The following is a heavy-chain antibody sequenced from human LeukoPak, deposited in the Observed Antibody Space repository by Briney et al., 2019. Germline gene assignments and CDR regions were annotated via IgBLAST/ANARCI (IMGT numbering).Heavy chain of an antibody. J-gene: IGHJ4*02. CDR2: ISGSGGST. Sequence: GGSLRLSCAASGFTFSSYAMSWVRQAPGKGLEWVSAISGSGGSTYYADSVKGRFTISRDNSKNTLYLQMNSLRAEDTAVYYCAKDRSITIFGVVIIGFDYWGQGTLVTVSS. CDR1: GFTFSSYA. D-gene: IGHD3-3*01. V-gene: IGHV3-23*01. CDR3: AKDRSITIFGVVIIGFDY.